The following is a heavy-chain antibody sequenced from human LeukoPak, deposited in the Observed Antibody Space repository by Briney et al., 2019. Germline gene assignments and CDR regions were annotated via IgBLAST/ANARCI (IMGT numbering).Heavy chain of an antibody. CDR3: AKVPVAGELYYYYYYMDV. CDR2: ISGSGGST. Sequence: GGSLRPSCAASGFTFSSYAMSWVRQAPGKGLEWVSAISGSGGSTYYADSVKGRFTISRDNSKNTLYLQMNSLRAEDTAVYYCAKVPVAGELYYYYYYMDVWGKGTTVTVSS. D-gene: IGHD6-19*01. CDR1: GFTFSSYA. V-gene: IGHV3-23*01. J-gene: IGHJ6*03.